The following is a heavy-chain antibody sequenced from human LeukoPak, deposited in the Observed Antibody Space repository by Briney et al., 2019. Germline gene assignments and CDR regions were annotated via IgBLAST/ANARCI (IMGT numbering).Heavy chain of an antibody. V-gene: IGHV3-74*01. CDR2: INTDGSST. J-gene: IGHJ3*02. Sequence: GGSLRLSCAASGFTFSSYWMHWVRQAPGKGLVWVSRINTDGSSTSYADSVKGRFTISRDNAKNTLYLQMNSLRAEDTAVYYCARVKWNLEAFDIWGPGTMVTVSS. CDR1: GFTFSSYW. CDR3: ARVKWNLEAFDI. D-gene: IGHD1-7*01.